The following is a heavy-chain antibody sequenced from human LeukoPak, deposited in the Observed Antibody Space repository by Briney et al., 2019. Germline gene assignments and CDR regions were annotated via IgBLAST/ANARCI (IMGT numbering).Heavy chain of an antibody. D-gene: IGHD2-15*01. Sequence: GASVKVSCKASGGTFSDYTITWVRQAPGQGLEWMGGIIPMFGTVNYAQKFRDRVTITADESTNTAYMELSSLRSDDTAVYYCARDVSGYCSGGSCRYYFGMDVWGQGTTVTVSS. CDR1: GGTFSDYT. V-gene: IGHV1-69*13. CDR2: IIPMFGTV. CDR3: ARDVSGYCSGGSCRYYFGMDV. J-gene: IGHJ6*02.